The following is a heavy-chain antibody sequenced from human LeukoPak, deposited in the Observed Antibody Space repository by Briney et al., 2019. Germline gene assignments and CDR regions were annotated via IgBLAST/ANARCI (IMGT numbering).Heavy chain of an antibody. J-gene: IGHJ4*02. D-gene: IGHD1-26*01. V-gene: IGHV1-24*01. CDR1: GYTLTELS. CDR3: ATDYVGAVVSRPNSFDY. Sequence: ASVKVSCKVSGYTLTELSMHWVRQAPGKGLEWMGGFDPEDGETIYAQKFQGRVTMTEDTSTDTAYMELSSLRSEDTAVYYCATDYVGAVVSRPNSFDYWGQGTLVTVSS. CDR2: FDPEDGET.